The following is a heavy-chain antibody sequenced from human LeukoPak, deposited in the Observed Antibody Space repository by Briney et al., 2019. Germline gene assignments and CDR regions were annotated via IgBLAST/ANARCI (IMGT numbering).Heavy chain of an antibody. CDR2: IYTSGST. J-gene: IGHJ6*02. Sequence: SETLSLTCTVSGGSISSYYWSWIRQPAGKGLEWIGRIYTSGSTNYNPSLKSRVTMSVDTSKNQFSLKLSSVTAADTAVYYCARGGDIAAADHYYYGMDVWGQGTTVTVSS. CDR3: ARGGDIAAADHYYYGMDV. CDR1: GGSISSYY. V-gene: IGHV4-4*07. D-gene: IGHD6-13*01.